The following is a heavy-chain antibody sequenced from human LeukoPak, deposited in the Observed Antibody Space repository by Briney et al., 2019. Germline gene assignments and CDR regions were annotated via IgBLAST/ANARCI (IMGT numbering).Heavy chain of an antibody. CDR1: GGSISSSSYY. CDR3: ATAPLDAFDI. V-gene: IGHV4-39*01. J-gene: IGHJ3*02. CDR2: IYYSGST. Sequence: SETLSLTRTVSGGSISSSSYYWGWIRQPPGKGLEWIGSIYYSGSTYYNPSLKSRVTISVDTSMNQFSLKLSSVTAADTAVYYCATAPLDAFDIWGQGTMVTVSS.